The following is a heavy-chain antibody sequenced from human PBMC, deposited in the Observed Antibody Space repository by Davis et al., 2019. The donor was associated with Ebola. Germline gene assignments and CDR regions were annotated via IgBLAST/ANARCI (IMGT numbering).Heavy chain of an antibody. CDR1: SGSISSYY. CDR3: ARVQITIFGVIDY. V-gene: IGHV4-59*06. Sequence: SETLSLTCTVSSGSISSYYWSWIRQHPGKGLEWIGYIYYSGSTYYNPSLKSRVTISVDTSKNQFSLKLSSVTAADTAVYYCARVQITIFGVIDYWGQGTLVTVSS. J-gene: IGHJ4*02. CDR2: IYYSGST. D-gene: IGHD3-3*01.